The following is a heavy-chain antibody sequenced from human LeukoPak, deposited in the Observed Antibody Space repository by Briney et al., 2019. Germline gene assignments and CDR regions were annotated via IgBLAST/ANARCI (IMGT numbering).Heavy chain of an antibody. CDR3: HFSDDAFDV. CDR2: INPNSGGT. D-gene: IGHD2/OR15-2a*01. Sequence: GASVEVSCKASGYTFTGYYMHWMRQAPGQGLEWMGRINPNSGGTNYAQKFQGRVTMTRDTSISTAYMELSRLRSDDTAVYYCHFSDDAFDVWGQGTMVTVSS. J-gene: IGHJ3*01. V-gene: IGHV1-2*06. CDR1: GYTFTGYY.